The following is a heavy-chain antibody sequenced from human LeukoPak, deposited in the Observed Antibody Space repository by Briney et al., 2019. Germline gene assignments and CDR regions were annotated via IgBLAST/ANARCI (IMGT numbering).Heavy chain of an antibody. D-gene: IGHD2-2*01. V-gene: IGHV3-43*02. CDR2: ISGDGGST. CDR1: GFTFDDYA. CDR3: AKGGYCSSTSCPYYYYMDV. Sequence: GGSLRLSCAASGFTFDDYAMHWVRQAPGKGLVWVSLISGDGGSTYYADSVKGRFTISRDNSKNSLYLQMNSLRTEDTALYYCAKGGYCSSTSCPYYYYMDVWGKGTTVTVSS. J-gene: IGHJ6*03.